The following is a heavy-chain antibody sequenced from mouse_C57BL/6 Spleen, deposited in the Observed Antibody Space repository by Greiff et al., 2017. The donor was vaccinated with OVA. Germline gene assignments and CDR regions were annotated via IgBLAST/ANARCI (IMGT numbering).Heavy chain of an antibody. CDR2: ISYDGSN. Sequence: ESGPGLVKPSQSLSLTCSVTGYSITSGYYWNWIRQFPGNKLAWMGYISYDGSNNYNPSLKNRISITRDTSKNQFLLKLNSVTTEDTATYYCAREESFDLDAMDYWGQGTSVTVSS. CDR3: AREESFDLDAMDY. CDR1: GYSITSGYY. V-gene: IGHV3-6*01. J-gene: IGHJ4*01.